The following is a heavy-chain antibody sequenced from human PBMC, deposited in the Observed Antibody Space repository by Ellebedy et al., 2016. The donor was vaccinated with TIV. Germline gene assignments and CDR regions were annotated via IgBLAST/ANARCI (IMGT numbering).Heavy chain of an antibody. CDR1: GFTFSSYD. Sequence: GESLKISCAASGFTFSSYDMNWVRQAQGQGLEWVSYISSRGSSVYYGDSVKGRLTIARDNAKNSLYLQMNSLRAEDTAVYYCARDYCGGTCYSFQTKYYYYYGMDVWGQGTTVTVSS. CDR2: ISSRGSSV. CDR3: ARDYCGGTCYSFQTKYYYYYGMDV. J-gene: IGHJ6*02. V-gene: IGHV3-48*03. D-gene: IGHD2-15*01.